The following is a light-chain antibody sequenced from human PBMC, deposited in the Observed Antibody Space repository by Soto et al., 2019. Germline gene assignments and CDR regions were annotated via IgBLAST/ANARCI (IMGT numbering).Light chain of an antibody. Sequence: EIVLTQSPATLSLSPGERATLSCRASQSVSSYLAWYQQKPGQAPRLLIYDASNRATGIPARFSGSGSGTESTLTISSLEPEDFAVYYCQQHSNWPRTFGQGTRLEIK. V-gene: IGKV3-11*01. J-gene: IGKJ5*01. CDR1: QSVSSY. CDR3: QQHSNWPRT. CDR2: DAS.